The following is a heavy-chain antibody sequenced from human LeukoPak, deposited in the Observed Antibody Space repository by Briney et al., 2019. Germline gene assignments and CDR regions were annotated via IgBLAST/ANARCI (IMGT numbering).Heavy chain of an antibody. J-gene: IGHJ4*02. Sequence: AGGSRQISGKGSGYSFTSYWIGGVGQLPGKGLEGMGIIYPGESDTRYSPSFHGQVTISADTSISTAYLQWSSLKASDTAMYYCTRQDSSSWYLGYWGQGTLVTVSS. CDR2: IYPGESDT. V-gene: IGHV5-51*01. CDR1: GYSFTSYW. CDR3: TRQDSSSWYLGY. D-gene: IGHD6-13*01.